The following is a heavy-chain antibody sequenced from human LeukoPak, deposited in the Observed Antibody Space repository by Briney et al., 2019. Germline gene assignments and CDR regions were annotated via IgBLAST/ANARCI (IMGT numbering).Heavy chain of an antibody. CDR3: ARPLVYYYGSETDY. Sequence: GGSLRLSCAASGFTFSSYNMNWVRQAPGKRLEWVSSISLVSGHIYYAESVKGRFTISRDNAKNSLYLQMNSLRAEDTAVYYCARPLVYYYGSETDYWGQGTLVTVSS. D-gene: IGHD3-10*01. CDR1: GFTFSSYN. J-gene: IGHJ4*02. V-gene: IGHV3-21*04. CDR2: ISLVSGHI.